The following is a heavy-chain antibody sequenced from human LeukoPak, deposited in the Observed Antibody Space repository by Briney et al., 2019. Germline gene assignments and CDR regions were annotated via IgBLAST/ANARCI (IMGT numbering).Heavy chain of an antibody. J-gene: IGHJ4*02. CDR2: ISWNSGSI. CDR1: GFTFDDYA. D-gene: IGHD2-8*01. CDR3: AKGTNGVSYYFDY. V-gene: IGHV3-9*01. Sequence: GRSLRLSCAASGFTFDDYAMHWVRQAPGKGLEWVSGISWNSGSIGYADSVKGRFTNSRDNAKNSLYLQMNSLRAEDTALYYCAKGTNGVSYYFDYWGQGTLVTVSS.